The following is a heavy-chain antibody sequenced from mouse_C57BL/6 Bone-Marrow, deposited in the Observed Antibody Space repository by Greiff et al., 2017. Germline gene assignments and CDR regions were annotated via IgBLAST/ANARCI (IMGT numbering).Heavy chain of an antibody. J-gene: IGHJ4*01. CDR2: ISSGGSYT. CDR1: GFTFSSYG. D-gene: IGHD1-1*01. Sequence: EVHLVESGGDLVKPGGSLKLSCAASGFTFSSYGMSWVRQTPDKRLEWVATISSGGSYTYYPDSVKGRFTIPRDNANNTLYLQLSSLTSEDTAVYYCARCSIYYCAMDYWGQGTSVTVSS. V-gene: IGHV5-6*01. CDR3: ARCSIYYCAMDY.